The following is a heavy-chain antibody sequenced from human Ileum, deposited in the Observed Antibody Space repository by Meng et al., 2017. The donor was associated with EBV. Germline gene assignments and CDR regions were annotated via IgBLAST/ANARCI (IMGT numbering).Heavy chain of an antibody. CDR1: GYTFTGYY. V-gene: IGHV1-2*06. D-gene: IGHD6-19*01. CDR3: AHQAVAGTRGWFDP. J-gene: IGHJ5*02. CDR2: INPNSGGT. Sequence: QVQLVQSGAEVRKPXASVKVSXXASGYTFTGYYKHWVRQAPGQGLEWMGRINPNSGGTNYAQKFQGRVTMTRDTSISTAYMELSRLRSDDTAVYYCAHQAVAGTRGWFDPWGQGTLVTVSS.